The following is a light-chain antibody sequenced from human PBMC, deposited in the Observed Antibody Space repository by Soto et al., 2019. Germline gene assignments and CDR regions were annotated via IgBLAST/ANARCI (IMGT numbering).Light chain of an antibody. J-gene: IGKJ4*01. CDR1: QSVSSN. V-gene: IGKV3-15*01. CDR3: QQYNNWPRRLT. CDR2: GAS. Sequence: EIVMTQSPALLSVSPGERATLSCRASQSVSSNLAWYQQKPGQAPRLLIYGASTRATGIPARFSGSGSGTEFTLTISSLQSEDFAVYYCQQYNNWPRRLTFGGGTKVEIK.